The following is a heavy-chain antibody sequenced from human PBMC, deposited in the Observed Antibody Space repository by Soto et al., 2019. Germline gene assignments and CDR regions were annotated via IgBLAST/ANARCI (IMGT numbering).Heavy chain of an antibody. Sequence: QVQLQESGPGLVKPSQTLSLTCTVSGGSISSGGYYWSWIRQHPGKGLEWIGYIYYSGSTYYNPSLKNRVTISVDTSKNQFSLKLSSLTAADTAVYYCARETFYGSGSYFDLWGRGILVTVSS. J-gene: IGHJ2*01. CDR1: GGSISSGGYY. CDR3: ARETFYGSGSYFDL. D-gene: IGHD3-10*01. V-gene: IGHV4-31*03. CDR2: IYYSGST.